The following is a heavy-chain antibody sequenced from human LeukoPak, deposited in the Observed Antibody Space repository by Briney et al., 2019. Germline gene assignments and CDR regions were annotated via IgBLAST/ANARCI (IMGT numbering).Heavy chain of an antibody. CDR3: ARGQFGRRFSDY. CDR1: GGSYSGYH. Sequence: SVTQSLTCAVYGGSYSGYHWIWMREPPGKGGEGIGEINHSGSTNYNPSINSRATTSVDTTKNQFSHKPSSVTAADTAVYYCARGQFGRRFSDYWGQGTLVTVSS. D-gene: IGHD3-16*01. J-gene: IGHJ4*02. CDR2: INHSGST. V-gene: IGHV4-34*01.